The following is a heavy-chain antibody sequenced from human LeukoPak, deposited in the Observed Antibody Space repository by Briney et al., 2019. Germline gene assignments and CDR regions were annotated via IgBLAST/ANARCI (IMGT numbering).Heavy chain of an antibody. Sequence: PSETLSLTCAVSGGSISSSNWWSWVRQPPGKGLEWIGEIYHSGSTNYNPSLKSRVTISVDKSKNQFSLKLSSVTAADTAVYYCARLGRDGSGSYYWDYWGQGTLVTVSS. V-gene: IGHV4-4*02. D-gene: IGHD3-10*01. CDR3: ARLGRDGSGSYYWDY. CDR1: GGSISSSNW. J-gene: IGHJ4*02. CDR2: IYHSGST.